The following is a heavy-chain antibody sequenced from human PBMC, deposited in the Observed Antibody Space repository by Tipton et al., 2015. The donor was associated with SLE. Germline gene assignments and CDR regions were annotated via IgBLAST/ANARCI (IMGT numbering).Heavy chain of an antibody. D-gene: IGHD6-13*01. Sequence: TLSLTCTVSGYSISSGFYWGWIRQPPGKGLEWIGYIYHSGSTYYNPSLKSRVTISVDRSKNQFSLKLSSVTAADTAVYYCARAYSSSSYYFDYWGQGTLVTVSS. CDR2: IYHSGST. CDR1: GYSISSGFY. V-gene: IGHV4-38-2*02. CDR3: ARAYSSSSYYFDY. J-gene: IGHJ4*02.